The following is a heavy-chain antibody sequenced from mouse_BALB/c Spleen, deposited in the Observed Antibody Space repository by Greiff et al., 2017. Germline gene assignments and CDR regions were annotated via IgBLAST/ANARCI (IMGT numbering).Heavy chain of an antibody. CDR3: ARTYYGNYRDFYYAMDY. CDR2: ISSGSSTI. V-gene: IGHV5-17*02. D-gene: IGHD2-10*01. Sequence: EVQLQESGGGLVQPGGSRKLSCAASGFTFSSFGMHWVRQAPEKGLEWVAYISSGSSTIYYADTVKGRFTISRDNPKNTLFLQMTSLRSEDTAMYYCARTYYGNYRDFYYAMDYWGQGTSVTVSS. J-gene: IGHJ4*01. CDR1: GFTFSSFG.